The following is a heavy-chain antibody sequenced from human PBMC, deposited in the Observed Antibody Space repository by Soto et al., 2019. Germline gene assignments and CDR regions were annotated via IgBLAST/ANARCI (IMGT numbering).Heavy chain of an antibody. CDR1: GFTFSSYG. Sequence: QVQLVESGGGVVQPGRSLRLSCAASGFTFSSYGMHWVRQAPGKGLEWVAVISYDGSNKYYADSVKGRFTISRDNSKNTLYRQMNSLRAEDTAVYYCAKDKEYYYGSGRYNWFDPWGQGTLVTVSS. J-gene: IGHJ5*02. CDR2: ISYDGSNK. CDR3: AKDKEYYYGSGRYNWFDP. V-gene: IGHV3-30*18. D-gene: IGHD3-10*01.